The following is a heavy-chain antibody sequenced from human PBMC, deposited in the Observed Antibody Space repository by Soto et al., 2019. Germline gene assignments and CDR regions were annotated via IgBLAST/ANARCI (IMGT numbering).Heavy chain of an antibody. CDR1: GYTFITYG. CDR2: ISPYRGDT. V-gene: IGHV1-18*01. D-gene: IGHD3-22*01. Sequence: GASVKVSSKASGYTFITYGISWVRQAPGQGLEWMGWISPYRGDTNYAQKFQGRVTMTTDAFTSTAYMELRSLKSDDTAVYYCARDHVVSESGGYSHDCKSWSQGTRVSVSS. CDR3: ARDHVVSESGGYSHDCKS. J-gene: IGHJ5*02.